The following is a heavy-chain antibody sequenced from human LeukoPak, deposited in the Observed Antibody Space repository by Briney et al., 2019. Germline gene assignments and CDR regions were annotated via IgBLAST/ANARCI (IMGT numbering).Heavy chain of an antibody. Sequence: GGSLRLSCAASGFIISSYDIHWVRQVTGKGLECVSAIDTAGDTYYSGSVKGRFTISRENAKNSLYLQMNSLRAGDTAVYYCARGGYSGYDPGLDNWGQGTLVTVSS. V-gene: IGHV3-13*04. CDR3: ARGGYSGYDPGLDN. D-gene: IGHD5-12*01. CDR2: IDTAGDT. J-gene: IGHJ4*02. CDR1: GFIISSYD.